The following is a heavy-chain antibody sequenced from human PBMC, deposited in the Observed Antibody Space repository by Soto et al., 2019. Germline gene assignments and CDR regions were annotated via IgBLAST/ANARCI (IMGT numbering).Heavy chain of an antibody. Sequence: EVQLLESGGGLVQPGGSLRLSCAASGFTFSSYAMSWVRQAPGKRLEWVSAISGSGGSTYYADSVKGRFTISRDNSKNTLYLQMNSLRAEDTAVYYCAKQTYYDFWSDYYYYYGMDVWGQGTTVTVSS. J-gene: IGHJ6*02. CDR3: AKQTYYDFWSDYYYYYGMDV. CDR1: GFTFSSYA. D-gene: IGHD3-3*01. V-gene: IGHV3-23*01. CDR2: ISGSGGST.